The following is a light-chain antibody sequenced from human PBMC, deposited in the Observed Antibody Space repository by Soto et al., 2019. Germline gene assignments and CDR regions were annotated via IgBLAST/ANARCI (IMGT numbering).Light chain of an antibody. V-gene: IGLV2-11*01. Sequence: QSVLTQFRSVSGSPGQSVTISCTGTSGDVGRYNYVSWYQHHPGKAPQLMIYDVSKRPSGVPDRFSGSKSGNTASLTISGLQAEDEADYYCCSYAGRPYVFGTGTKVTVL. J-gene: IGLJ1*01. CDR1: SGDVGRYNY. CDR2: DVS. CDR3: CSYAGRPYV.